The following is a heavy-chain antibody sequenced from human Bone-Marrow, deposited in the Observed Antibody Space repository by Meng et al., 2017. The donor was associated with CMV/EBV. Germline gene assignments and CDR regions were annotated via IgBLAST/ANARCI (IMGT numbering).Heavy chain of an antibody. CDR3: ASNYISTYNWFDP. D-gene: IGHD2/OR15-2a*01. CDR1: GGSISSSSYY. CDR2: IYYSGST. V-gene: IGHV4-39*07. Sequence: AGGSISSSSYYWGWIRQPPGKGLEWIGSIYYSGSTYYNPSLKSRVTISVDTSKNQFSLKLSSVTAADTAVYYCASNYISTYNWFDPWGQGTLVTVSS. J-gene: IGHJ5*02.